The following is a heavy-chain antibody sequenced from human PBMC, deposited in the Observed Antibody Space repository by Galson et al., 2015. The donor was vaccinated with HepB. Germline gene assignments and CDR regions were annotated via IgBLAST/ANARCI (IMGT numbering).Heavy chain of an antibody. V-gene: IGHV3-11*01. D-gene: IGHD2-15*01. CDR3: ATCITCPFYHYYMDV. Sequence: SLRLSCAASGFTLNDYSMSWHRQGPGKGLEWIANISSSGTLIYNSDSVKGRFIISRDNAKNSLFLQVSSLRADDTAVYYCATCITCPFYHYYMDVWGKGTTVT. CDR1: GFTLNDYS. J-gene: IGHJ6*03. CDR2: ISSSGTLI.